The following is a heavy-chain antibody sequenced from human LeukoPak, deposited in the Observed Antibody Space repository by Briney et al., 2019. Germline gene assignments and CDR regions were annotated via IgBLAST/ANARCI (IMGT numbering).Heavy chain of an antibody. D-gene: IGHD1-1*01. CDR2: IYYSGST. CDR1: GGSISSSSYY. CDR3: ARLQRTSFDY. V-gene: IGHV4-39*01. Sequence: SETLSLTCTVSGGSISSSSYYWGWIRQPPGKGLEWIGSIYYSGSTYYNPSLKSRVTISVDTSKNQFSLKLSSVTAADTAVYYCARLQRTSFDYWGQGTLVTVSS. J-gene: IGHJ4*02.